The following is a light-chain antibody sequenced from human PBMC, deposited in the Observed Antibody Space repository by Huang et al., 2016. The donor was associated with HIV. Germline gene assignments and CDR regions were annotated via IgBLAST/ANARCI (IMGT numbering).Light chain of an antibody. CDR2: DAS. CDR1: QSIDRW. Sequence: DIQMTQSPSTMSAFVGDRVTITCRASQSIDRWLAWYQQKPGKAPNLLIYDASSLERGVPSRVSGSGFGTEFTLTSNSLQPDDFATYYCQQYNNYPWTFGQGTKVEIK. CDR3: QQYNNYPWT. J-gene: IGKJ1*01. V-gene: IGKV1-5*01.